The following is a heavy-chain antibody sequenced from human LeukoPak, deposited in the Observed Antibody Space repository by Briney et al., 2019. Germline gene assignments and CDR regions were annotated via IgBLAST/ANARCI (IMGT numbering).Heavy chain of an antibody. D-gene: IGHD5-12*01. CDR3: ARVGDIGSSIGYDF. V-gene: IGHV3-30*01. CDR2: ISLDGSKK. J-gene: IGHJ4*02. Sequence: QPGRSLRLSCAASGFTFSSFAMHWVRQAPDRGLEWMAVISLDGSKKYSADSVKGRFTISRDNSKNTLYLQMNSLRVEDTAVYYCARVGDIGSSIGYDFWGQGTLVSVSS. CDR1: GFTFSSFA.